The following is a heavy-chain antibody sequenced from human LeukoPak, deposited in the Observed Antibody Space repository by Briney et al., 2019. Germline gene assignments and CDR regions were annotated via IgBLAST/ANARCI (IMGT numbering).Heavy chain of an antibody. CDR1: GFTFRSYG. J-gene: IGHJ4*02. CDR3: AKDYSPYCSSTSCYTADY. CDR2: IRYDGSNK. V-gene: IGHV3-30*02. Sequence: GGSLRLSCAASGFTFRSYGMHWVRQAPGKGLEWVAFIRYDGSNKYYADSVKGRFTISRDNSKNTLYLQMNSLRAEDTAVYYCAKDYSPYCSSTSCYTADYWGQGTLVTVSS. D-gene: IGHD2-2*02.